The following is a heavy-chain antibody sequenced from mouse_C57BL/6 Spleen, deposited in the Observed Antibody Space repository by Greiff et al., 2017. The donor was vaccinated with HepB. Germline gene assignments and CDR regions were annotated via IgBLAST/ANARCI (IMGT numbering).Heavy chain of an antibody. Sequence: VKLQQPGTELVKPGASVKLSCKASGYTFASYWMHWVKQRPGQGLEWIGNINPSNGGTNYNEKFKSKATLTVDKSSSTAYMQLSSLTSEDSAVYYCARPPNYYGSSHFDYWGQGTTLTVSS. CDR3: ARPPNYYGSSHFDY. CDR1: GYTFASYW. V-gene: IGHV1-53*01. D-gene: IGHD1-1*01. J-gene: IGHJ2*01. CDR2: INPSNGGT.